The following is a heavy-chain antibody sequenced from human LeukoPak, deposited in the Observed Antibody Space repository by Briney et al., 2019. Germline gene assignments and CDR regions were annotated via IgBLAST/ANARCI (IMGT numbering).Heavy chain of an antibody. CDR2: ISSSGSTI. J-gene: IGHJ5*02. D-gene: IGHD6-13*01. V-gene: IGHV3-48*03. CDR3: ARDRYGVAAEGNWFDP. CDR1: GFTFSSYE. Sequence: PGGSLRLSCAASGFTFSSYEMNWVRQAPGKGLEWVSYISSSGSTIYYADSVKGRFTISRDNAKNSLYLQMNSLRVEDTAVYYCARDRYGVAAEGNWFDPWGQGTLVTVAS.